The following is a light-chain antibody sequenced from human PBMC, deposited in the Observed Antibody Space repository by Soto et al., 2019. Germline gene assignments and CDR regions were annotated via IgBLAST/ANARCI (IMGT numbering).Light chain of an antibody. J-gene: IGLJ1*01. Sequence: QSVLTQPPSVSAAPGQKVTISCSGSSANVGRNFVSWYQQLPGMAPKVVSFDNNKRPSGIPDRFSGSKSGTSATLVITGLQTGDEADYYCGAWDSSLSNVVFGTGTKLTVL. CDR2: DNN. CDR3: GAWDSSLSNVV. V-gene: IGLV1-51*01. CDR1: SANVGRNF.